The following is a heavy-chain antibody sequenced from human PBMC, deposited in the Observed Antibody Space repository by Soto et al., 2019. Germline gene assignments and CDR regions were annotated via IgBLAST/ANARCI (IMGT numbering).Heavy chain of an antibody. CDR3: ARGSAF. CDR2: VGPGGDDT. J-gene: IGHJ4*02. V-gene: IGHV3-23*01. CDR1: GFAFSDYA. D-gene: IGHD2-15*01. Sequence: VELLESGGCLVQPGGSRRLSCVASGFAFSDYAMNWVRQSTGRGLEWVSGVGPGGDDTYYAESVRGRFTVSSDNAKTTLYLEMRTLTVADTATYFCARGSAFWGQGTLVTVSS.